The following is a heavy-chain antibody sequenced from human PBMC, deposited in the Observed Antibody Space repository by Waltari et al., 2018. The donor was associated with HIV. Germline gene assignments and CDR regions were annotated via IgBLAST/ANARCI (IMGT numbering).Heavy chain of an antibody. D-gene: IGHD6-19*01. CDR2: IKQDGSEK. Sequence: EVQLVESGGGLVKPGGSLRLTCAASGTHFRSHGVTRARQAPGKGLEWVANIKQDGSEKYYVDSVKGRFTISRDNAKNSLYLQMNSLRAEDTAVYYCARDQSSGWDFQHWGQGTLVTVSS. CDR1: GTHFRSHG. J-gene: IGHJ1*01. V-gene: IGHV3-7*04. CDR3: ARDQSSGWDFQH.